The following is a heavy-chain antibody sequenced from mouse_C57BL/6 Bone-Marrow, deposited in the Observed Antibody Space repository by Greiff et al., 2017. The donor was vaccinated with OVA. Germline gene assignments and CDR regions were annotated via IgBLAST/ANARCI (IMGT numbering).Heavy chain of an antibody. CDR3: ARHGGTTFWYFDV. D-gene: IGHD5-5*01. Sequence: EVKVVESGGGLVKPGGSLKLSCAASGFTFSSYTMSWVRQTPEKRLEWVATISGGGGNTYYPDSVKGRFTISRDNAKNTLYLQMSSLRSEDTALYYCARHGGTTFWYFDVWGTGTTVTVSS. J-gene: IGHJ1*03. CDR1: GFTFSSYT. CDR2: ISGGGGNT. V-gene: IGHV5-9*01.